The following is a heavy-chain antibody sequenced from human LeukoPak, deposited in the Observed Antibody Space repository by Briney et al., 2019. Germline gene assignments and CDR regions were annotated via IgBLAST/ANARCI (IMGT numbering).Heavy chain of an antibody. CDR3: ASDSSGSHFDY. V-gene: IGHV3-30-3*01. D-gene: IGHD5-12*01. CDR2: ISYDGSNK. CDR1: GFTFSSYA. Sequence: GGSLRLSCAASGFTFSSYAMHWVRQAPGKGLEWVAVISYDGSNKYYADSVKGRFTISRDNSKNTLYLQMNSLRAEDTAVYYCASDSSGSHFDYWVQGTLVTVSS. J-gene: IGHJ4*02.